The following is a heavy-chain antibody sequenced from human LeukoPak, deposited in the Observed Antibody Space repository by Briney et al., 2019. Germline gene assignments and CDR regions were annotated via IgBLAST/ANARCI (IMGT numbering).Heavy chain of an antibody. CDR2: IKSKTDGGTT. V-gene: IGHV3-15*01. CDR3: TTDTGDSSGYASDFDY. J-gene: IGHJ4*02. CDR1: GFTFSNAW. D-gene: IGHD3-22*01. Sequence: PGGSLRLSCAASGFTFSNAWMSWVRQAPGKGLEWVGRIKSKTDGGTTDYAAPVKDRFTISRDDSKNTLYLQMNSLKTEDTAVYYCTTDTGDSSGYASDFDYWGQGTLVTVSS.